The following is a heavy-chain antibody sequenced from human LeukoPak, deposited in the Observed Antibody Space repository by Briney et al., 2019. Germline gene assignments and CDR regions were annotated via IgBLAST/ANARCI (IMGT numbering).Heavy chain of an antibody. D-gene: IGHD4-23*01. Sequence: ASVKVSCKASGYTFTTYAMHWVRQAPGQGLEWMGGIIPIFGTPNYAQKFQGRVMFTMDESTNTVYMELNSLRSEDTAVYYCARVDGGNSDWNFDLWGRGTLVTVSS. CDR3: ARVDGGNSDWNFDL. J-gene: IGHJ2*01. CDR2: IIPIFGTP. CDR1: GYTFTTYA. V-gene: IGHV1-69*05.